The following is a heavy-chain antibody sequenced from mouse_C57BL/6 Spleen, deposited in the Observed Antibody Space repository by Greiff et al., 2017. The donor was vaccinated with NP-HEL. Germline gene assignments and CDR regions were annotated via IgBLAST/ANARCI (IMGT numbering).Heavy chain of an antibody. D-gene: IGHD2-1*01. CDR3: ASRDYGNYAWFAY. CDR1: GYAFTNYL. Sequence: VQLQQSGAELVRPGTSVKVSCKASGYAFTNYLIEWVKQRPGQGLEWIGVINPGSGGTNYNEKFKGKATLTADKSSSTAYMQLSSLTSEDSAVYFCASRDYGNYAWFAYWGQGTLVTVSA. J-gene: IGHJ3*01. CDR2: INPGSGGT. V-gene: IGHV1-54*01.